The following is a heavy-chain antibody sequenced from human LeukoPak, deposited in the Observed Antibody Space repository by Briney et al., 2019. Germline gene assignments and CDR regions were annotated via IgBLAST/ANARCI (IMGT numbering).Heavy chain of an antibody. Sequence: ASVKVSCKASGYTFTSYGISWVRQAPGQGLEWMGWISAYNGNTNYAQKLQGRVTMTTDTSTSTAYMELRSLRSDDTAVYYCARERRYDSWSGYFYFDYWGQGTLVTVSS. V-gene: IGHV1-18*01. CDR1: GYTFTSYG. CDR3: ARERRYDSWSGYFYFDY. D-gene: IGHD3-3*01. CDR2: ISAYNGNT. J-gene: IGHJ4*02.